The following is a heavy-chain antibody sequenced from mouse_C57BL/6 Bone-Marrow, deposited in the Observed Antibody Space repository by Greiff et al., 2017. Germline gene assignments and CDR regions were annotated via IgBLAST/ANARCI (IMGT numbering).Heavy chain of an antibody. CDR2: INPSSGYT. CDR3: ASPLYSLFDY. CDR1: GYTFTSYW. J-gene: IGHJ2*01. V-gene: IGHV1-7*01. Sequence: VQLQQSGAELAKPGASVKLSCTASGYTFTSYWMHWVKQGPGQGLEWIGYINPSSGYTKYNQKFKDKATLTADKSSSTAYMQLSSLTYEDSAVYYCASPLYSLFDYWGQGTTLTVSS. D-gene: IGHD6-1*01.